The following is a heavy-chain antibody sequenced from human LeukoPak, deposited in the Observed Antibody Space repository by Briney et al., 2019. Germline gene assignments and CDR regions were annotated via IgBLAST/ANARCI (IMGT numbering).Heavy chain of an antibody. CDR2: ISGSGGST. V-gene: IGHV3-23*01. CDR1: GFTVSSNY. D-gene: IGHD6-13*01. CDR3: AKTRQQLDVT. J-gene: IGHJ5*02. Sequence: GGSLRLSCAASGFTVSSNYMSWVRQAPGKGLEWVSAISGSGGSTYYADSVKGRFTISRDNSKNTLYLQMNSLRAEDTAVYYCAKTRQQLDVTWGQGTLVTASS.